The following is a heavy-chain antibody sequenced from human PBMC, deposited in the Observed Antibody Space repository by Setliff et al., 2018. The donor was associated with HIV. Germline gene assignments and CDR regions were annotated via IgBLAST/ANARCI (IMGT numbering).Heavy chain of an antibody. CDR3: ARGPQYNFWGGYLGL. V-gene: IGHV3-53*05. J-gene: IGHJ4*02. Sequence: GGSLRLSCAASGFTVDSKYMSWVRQAPGKGLEWVSVMYSGGTTYYADSVKGRFTISRDDSKNTLYLQMNSLRAEDTAVYYCARGPQYNFWGGYLGLWGQGTLVTVSS. D-gene: IGHD3-3*01. CDR2: MYSGGTT. CDR1: GFTVDSKY.